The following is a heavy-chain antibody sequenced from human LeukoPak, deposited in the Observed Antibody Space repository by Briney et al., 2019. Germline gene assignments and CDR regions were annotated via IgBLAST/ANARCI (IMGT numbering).Heavy chain of an antibody. Sequence: GGPLRLSCAASGFTFSSYNMNWVRQAPGKGLDWVSSISSSSDYIYYEDSVKGRFTISRDNANNSLYLQMKSLRAEDTAVYYCARGKTSQNIVTRKTYNWFDPWGQGTLVTVSS. CDR3: ARGKTSQNIVTRKTYNWFDP. J-gene: IGHJ5*02. D-gene: IGHD2/OR15-2a*01. CDR1: GFTFSSYN. V-gene: IGHV3-21*01. CDR2: ISSSSDYI.